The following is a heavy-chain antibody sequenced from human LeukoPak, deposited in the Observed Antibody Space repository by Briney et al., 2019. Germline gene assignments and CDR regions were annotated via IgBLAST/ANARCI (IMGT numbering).Heavy chain of an antibody. CDR3: ARDLSGIVVVVAATPAAFDI. V-gene: IGHV1-46*01. J-gene: IGHJ3*02. CDR2: NNPSGGST. Sequence: ASVKVSCKASGYTFTCYYMHWVRQAPGQGLEWMGINNPSGGSTSYAQKFQGRVTITADKSTSTAYMELSSLKSEDTAVYYCARDLSGIVVVVAATPAAFDIWGQGTMVTVSS. CDR1: GYTFTCYY. D-gene: IGHD2-15*01.